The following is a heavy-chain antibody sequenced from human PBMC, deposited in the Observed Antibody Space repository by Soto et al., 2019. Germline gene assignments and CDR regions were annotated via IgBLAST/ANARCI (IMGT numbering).Heavy chain of an antibody. Sequence: PGGSLRLSCAAPGFRFSSYAMSWVRQAPGQGPECLSVISARCGSAYYADSVRGRFTISRHNSTSTLYLQLTSLRAEDTALYFCAKYLPASPTTARWFDPWGQGTLVTVSS. CDR3: AKYLPASPTTARWFDP. CDR2: ISARCGSA. V-gene: IGHV3-23*01. J-gene: IGHJ5*02. D-gene: IGHD1-26*01. CDR1: GFRFSSYA.